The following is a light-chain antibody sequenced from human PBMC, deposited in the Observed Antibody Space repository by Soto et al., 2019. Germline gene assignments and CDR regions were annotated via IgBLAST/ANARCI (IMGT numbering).Light chain of an antibody. CDR3: QQYNSYSQT. CDR2: DAS. J-gene: IGKJ1*01. V-gene: IGKV1-5*01. Sequence: DIQMTQSPSTLSASVGYVVTSTCRASQSISSWLAWYQQKPGKAPKLLIYDASSLESGVPSRFSGSGSGTEFTLTISSLQPDDFATYYCQQYNSYSQTVGQGTKVDI. CDR1: QSISSW.